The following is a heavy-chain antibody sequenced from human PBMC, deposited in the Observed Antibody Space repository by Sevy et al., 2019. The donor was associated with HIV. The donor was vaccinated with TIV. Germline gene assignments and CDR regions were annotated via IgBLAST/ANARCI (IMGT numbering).Heavy chain of an antibody. CDR3: ARGGSDGNY. J-gene: IGHJ4*02. Sequence: ASVKVSCKASGYTFGDYSIYWIRQAPGQGFEWMGWINAASGGTNFAQKFQGRVTMTRDTSINTAYMEVYRLTSDDTAVYYCARGGSDGNYWGQGTLVTVSS. CDR2: INAASGGT. CDR1: GYTFGDYS. V-gene: IGHV1-2*02. D-gene: IGHD5-12*01.